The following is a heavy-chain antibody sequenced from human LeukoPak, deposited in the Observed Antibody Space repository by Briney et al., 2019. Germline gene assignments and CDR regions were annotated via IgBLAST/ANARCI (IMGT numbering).Heavy chain of an antibody. CDR3: ARHGTWSGVASFDI. J-gene: IGHJ3*02. Sequence: PSETLSLTCTVSGGSISSNSYCWGWIRQPPGQGLELIGSLYYTGSTHKNASLQSRVSISIDTSKNQFSQKVTSVTAADTAMYYCARHGTWSGVASFDIWGQGTMVTVSS. CDR2: LYYTGST. CDR1: GGSISSNSYC. D-gene: IGHD3-3*01. V-gene: IGHV4-39*01.